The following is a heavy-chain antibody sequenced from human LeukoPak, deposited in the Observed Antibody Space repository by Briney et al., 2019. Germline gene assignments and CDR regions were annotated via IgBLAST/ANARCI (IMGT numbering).Heavy chain of an antibody. V-gene: IGHV3-23*01. CDR2: ISSTGGTA. D-gene: IGHD2-15*01. Sequence: GGSLRLSCAASGFTFDDYAMHWVRQAPGKGLEWVSGISSTGGTAYYADSVKGRFTISRDNSKNTLYLQMNSLRAEDTAIYYCAKNGDRGAYCSGGSCYPYYYYNMDVWGKGTTVTISS. CDR3: AKNGDRGAYCSGGSCYPYYYYNMDV. J-gene: IGHJ6*03. CDR1: GFTFDDYA.